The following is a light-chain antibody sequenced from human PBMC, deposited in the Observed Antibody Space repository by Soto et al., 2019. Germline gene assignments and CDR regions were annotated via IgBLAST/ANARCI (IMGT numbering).Light chain of an antibody. Sequence: EIVMTQSPATLSVSPGEGATLSCSASQSVSGKLAWYQQKPGQAPRLLIYGASTRATGIPARFSGSGSGTEFTLIISSLQSEDSAVYYCQQYNSWLWTFGQGTKVDIK. CDR3: QQYNSWLWT. CDR1: QSVSGK. J-gene: IGKJ1*01. V-gene: IGKV3-15*01. CDR2: GAS.